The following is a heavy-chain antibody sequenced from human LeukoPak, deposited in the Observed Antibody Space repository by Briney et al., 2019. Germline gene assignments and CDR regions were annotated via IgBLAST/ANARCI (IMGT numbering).Heavy chain of an antibody. Sequence: PGRSLRLSCAASGFTFSSYAMHWVRQAPGKGLEWVAVISYDGSNKYYADSVKGRFTISRDNSKNTLYLQMNSLRAEDTAVYYCARDQSWADSSGYYYFDYWGQGTLVTVSS. CDR2: ISYDGSNK. CDR1: GFTFSSYA. D-gene: IGHD3-22*01. CDR3: ARDQSWADSSGYYYFDY. V-gene: IGHV3-30*04. J-gene: IGHJ4*02.